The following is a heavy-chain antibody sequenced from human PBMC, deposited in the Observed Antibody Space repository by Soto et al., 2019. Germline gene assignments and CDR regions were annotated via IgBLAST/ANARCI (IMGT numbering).Heavy chain of an antibody. D-gene: IGHD3-3*01. V-gene: IGHV2-5*02. CDR1: GFSLTTSGVG. CDR2: IYWDDDK. CDR3: AHRVLRAVFGLVTTTAIYFDF. J-gene: IGHJ4*02. Sequence: QITLNESGPTVVKPTETLTLTCTFSGFSLTTSGVGVGWVRQSPGKAPEWLGFIYWDDDKRYCTSLKSRLTITKDTSKNQVVLTMASVDPADTATYYCAHRVLRAVFGLVTTTAIYFDFWGQGTPVVVSS.